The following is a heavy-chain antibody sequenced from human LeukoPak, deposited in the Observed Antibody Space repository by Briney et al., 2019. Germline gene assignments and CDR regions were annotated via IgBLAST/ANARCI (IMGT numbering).Heavy chain of an antibody. Sequence: GGSLRLSCAASGLTFSSYAMSWVRQAPGKGLEWVSAITGSGASTYYADSVKGRFTISRDNSKNTLYLQMNSLRAEDTAVYYCAKDMEDTVGGYFDDWGQGTLVTVSS. D-gene: IGHD2-15*01. CDR2: ITGSGAST. J-gene: IGHJ4*02. V-gene: IGHV3-23*01. CDR3: AKDMEDTVGGYFDD. CDR1: GLTFSSYA.